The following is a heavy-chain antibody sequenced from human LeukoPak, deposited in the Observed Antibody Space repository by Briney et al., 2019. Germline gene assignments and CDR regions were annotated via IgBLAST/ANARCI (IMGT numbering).Heavy chain of an antibody. J-gene: IGHJ4*02. D-gene: IGHD3-10*01. CDR3: ARVGADGSGFLFDC. V-gene: IGHV4-39*07. CDR2: INHSGST. CDR1: GDSLSSSSHF. Sequence: SEALSLTCTVSGDSLSSSSHFWGWIRQPPEKGLELMGEINHSGSTNYNPSLKSRVTISVDTSKNQFSLKLSSVTAADTAVYYCARVGADGSGFLFDCWGQGTLVTVSS.